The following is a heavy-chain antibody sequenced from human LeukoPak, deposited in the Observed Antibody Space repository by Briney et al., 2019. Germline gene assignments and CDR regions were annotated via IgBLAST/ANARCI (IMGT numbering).Heavy chain of an antibody. CDR3: ARVVYGDSSKDFDY. Sequence: SETLSLTCAVYGGSFSGYYWSWIRQPPGKGLEWIGEINHGGTTNYNPSLKSRVIISADTSKNQFSLKLNSVTAADTAVYYCARVVYGDSSKDFDYWGQGTLVTVSS. CDR2: INHGGTT. CDR1: GGSFSGYY. D-gene: IGHD4-17*01. V-gene: IGHV4-34*01. J-gene: IGHJ4*02.